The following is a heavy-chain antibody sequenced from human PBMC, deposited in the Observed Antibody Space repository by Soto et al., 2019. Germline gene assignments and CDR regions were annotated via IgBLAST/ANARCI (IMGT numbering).Heavy chain of an antibody. D-gene: IGHD2-21*02. CDR2: MSGNGGRI. CDR3: VKDPVSGGSGGAWFDY. J-gene: IGHJ4*02. Sequence: PVGSLRLSCAVSGFTFSNYAMTWVRQAPGKGLEWVSLMSGNGGRIVYADSVKGRFTISRDNSKNTLYLQMNSLRLEDTAVYYYVKDPVSGGSGGAWFDYWGQGTLVTVSS. V-gene: IGHV3-23*01. CDR1: GFTFSNYA.